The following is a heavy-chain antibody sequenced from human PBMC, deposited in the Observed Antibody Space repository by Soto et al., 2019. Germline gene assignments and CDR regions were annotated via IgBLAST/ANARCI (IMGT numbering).Heavy chain of an antibody. Sequence: EVQLVESGGGLVKPGGSLRLSCAASGFTFNTYSMNWVRQAPGKGLAWVSSISSGSDFIYYADSVKGRFTISRDNATNSLYLQVNSLRAEDTAVYYCARGTYCSGGRCLFDYWGQGTLVTVSS. J-gene: IGHJ4*02. CDR2: ISSGSDFI. CDR3: ARGTYCSGGRCLFDY. D-gene: IGHD2-15*01. V-gene: IGHV3-21*01. CDR1: GFTFNTYS.